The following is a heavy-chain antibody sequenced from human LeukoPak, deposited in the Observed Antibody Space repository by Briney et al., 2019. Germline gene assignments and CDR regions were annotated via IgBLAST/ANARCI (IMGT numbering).Heavy chain of an antibody. J-gene: IGHJ5*02. Sequence: SVKVSCKASGGTFISYAISWVRQAPGQGLEWMGRIIPILGIANYAQKFQGRVTITADKSTSTAYMELSSLRSEDTAVYYCVRDEYYYGSGSYFWRWFDPWGQGTLVTVSS. CDR1: GGTFISYA. CDR2: IIPILGIA. V-gene: IGHV1-69*04. CDR3: VRDEYYYGSGSYFWRWFDP. D-gene: IGHD3-10*01.